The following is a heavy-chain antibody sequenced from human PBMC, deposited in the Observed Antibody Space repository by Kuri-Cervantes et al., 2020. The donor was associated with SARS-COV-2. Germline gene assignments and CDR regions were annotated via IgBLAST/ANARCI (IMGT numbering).Heavy chain of an antibody. D-gene: IGHD2-2*01. CDR1: GGSISSHY. CDR2: IYYSGST. V-gene: IGHV4-59*11. Sequence: SETLSPTCTVSGGSISSHYWSWIRQPPGKGLEWIGYIYYSGSTNYNPSLKSRVTISVDTSKNQFSLKLSSVTAADTAVYYCARGYGSTFMDVWGKGTTVTVSS. J-gene: IGHJ6*03. CDR3: ARGYGSTFMDV.